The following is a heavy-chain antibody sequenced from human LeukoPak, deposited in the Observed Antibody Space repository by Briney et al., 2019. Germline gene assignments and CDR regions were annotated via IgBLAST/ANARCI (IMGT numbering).Heavy chain of an antibody. CDR3: ARMSAYYGSGSYPYFDL. CDR2: IYYSGST. D-gene: IGHD3-10*01. J-gene: IGHJ2*01. CDR1: GSSISSYY. Sequence: SETLSLTCTVSGSSISSYYWSWIRQPPGRGLEWLAYIYYSGSTNYNPSLKSRVTISVDTSKNQFSLKLSSVTAADTAVYYCARMSAYYGSGSYPYFDLWGRGTLVTVSS. V-gene: IGHV4-59*01.